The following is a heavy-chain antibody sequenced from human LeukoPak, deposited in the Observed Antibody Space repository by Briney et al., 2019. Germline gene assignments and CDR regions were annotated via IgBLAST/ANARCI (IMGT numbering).Heavy chain of an antibody. CDR2: IYHSGST. D-gene: IGHD5-18*01. CDR1: GGSISSSNW. V-gene: IGHV4-4*02. CDR3: ARVRIQLWSDLPYFDY. J-gene: IGHJ4*02. Sequence: SETLSLTCAVSGGSISSSNWWSWVRQPPGKGLEWIGEIYHSGSTNYNPSLKSRVTISVDKSKNQFSLKLSSVTAADTAVYYCARVRIQLWSDLPYFDYWGQGTLVTVSS.